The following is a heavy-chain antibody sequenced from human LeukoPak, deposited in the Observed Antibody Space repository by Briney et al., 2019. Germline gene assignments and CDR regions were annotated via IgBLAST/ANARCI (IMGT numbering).Heavy chain of an antibody. CDR2: IYHSGST. CDR1: DYSISSGYY. J-gene: IGHJ6*03. CDR3: ARLYARFAYYYMDV. V-gene: IGHV4-38-2*02. Sequence: NPSETLSLTCTVSDYSISSGYYWGWIRQPPGKGLEWIGNIYHSGSTYYNPSLKSRVTISVDTSKNQFSLKLTSVTAADTAVFYCARLYARFAYYYMDVWGKGTTVTVSS. D-gene: IGHD2-8*01.